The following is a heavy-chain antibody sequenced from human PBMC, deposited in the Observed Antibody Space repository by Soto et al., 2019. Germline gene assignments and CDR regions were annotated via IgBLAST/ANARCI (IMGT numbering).Heavy chain of an antibody. V-gene: IGHV4-31*03. J-gene: IGHJ2*01. Sequence: SVTLSLTCSVSGASISSGGYYWSWIRQHPGKGLEWIGYIYYSGSTYYNPSLKSRVTISLDTSKNQFSLNLSSVTAADKAVYYCARARAGGHWYFDLWGRGTLVTVSS. CDR2: IYYSGST. CDR1: GASISSGGYY. CDR3: ARARAGGHWYFDL.